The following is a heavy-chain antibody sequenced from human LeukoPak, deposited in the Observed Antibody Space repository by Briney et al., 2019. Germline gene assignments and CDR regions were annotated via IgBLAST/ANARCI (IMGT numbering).Heavy chain of an antibody. Sequence: GGSLRLSCVGSGFSFSGNSMNWVRQAPGKGLEWVSGISRTSTYIYYADSVKGRFTISRDNSKNTLYLQMNSLRAEDTAVYYCAKCRGSYSGAFDIWGQGTMVTVSS. V-gene: IGHV3-21*01. CDR2: ISRTSTYI. CDR1: GFSFSGNS. D-gene: IGHD1-26*01. J-gene: IGHJ3*02. CDR3: AKCRGSYSGAFDI.